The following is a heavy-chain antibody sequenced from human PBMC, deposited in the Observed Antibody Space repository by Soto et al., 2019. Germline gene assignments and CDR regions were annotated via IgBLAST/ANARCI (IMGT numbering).Heavy chain of an antibody. D-gene: IGHD4-17*01. V-gene: IGHV1-8*01. J-gene: IGHJ6*02. CDR2: MNPNSGNT. CDR1: GYTFTSYD. CDR3: ARGSTVTTDYYYYAMDV. Sequence: QVQLVQSGAEVKKPGASVKVSCKASGYTFTSYDINWVRQATGQGLEWMGWMNPNSGNTGYAQKFQGRVTMTRNTSISTAYMELSSLRSEDTAVYYCARGSTVTTDYYYYAMDVWGQGTTVTVSS.